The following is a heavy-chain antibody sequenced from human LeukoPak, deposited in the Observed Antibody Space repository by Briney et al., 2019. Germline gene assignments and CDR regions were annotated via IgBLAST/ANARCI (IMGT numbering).Heavy chain of an antibody. CDR1: GFTFSSYA. V-gene: IGHV3-23*01. J-gene: IGHJ4*02. Sequence: GSLRLSCAASGFTFSSYAMSWVRQAPGKGLEWVSAISGSGGSTYYADSVKGRFTISRDNSKNTLYLQMNSLKTEDTAVYYCTGVSRSSWYDYWGQGTLVTVSS. CDR3: TGVSRSSWYDY. D-gene: IGHD6-13*01. CDR2: ISGSGGST.